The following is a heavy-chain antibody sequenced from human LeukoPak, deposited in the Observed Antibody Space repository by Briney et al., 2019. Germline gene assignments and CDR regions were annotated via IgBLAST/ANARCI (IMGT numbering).Heavy chain of an antibody. CDR2: ISSSSSYI. CDR1: GFTFSSYS. D-gene: IGHD3-22*01. V-gene: IGHV3-21*01. CDR3: ARDGDYYDSSGHDY. J-gene: IGHJ4*02. Sequence: PGGSLRLSCAASGFTFSSYSMSWVRQASGKGLEWDSSISSSSSYIYYADSVKGRFTISRDNVKNSLYLQMNSLRAEDTAVYYCARDGDYYDSSGHDYWGQGTLVTVSS.